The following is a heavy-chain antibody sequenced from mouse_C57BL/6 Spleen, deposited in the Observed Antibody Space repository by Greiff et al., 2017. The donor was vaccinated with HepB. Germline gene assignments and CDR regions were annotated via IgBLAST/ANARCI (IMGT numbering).Heavy chain of an antibody. J-gene: IGHJ1*03. D-gene: IGHD1-1*01. CDR2: IWGDGST. CDR3: AKQAITTVVAHWYFDV. Sequence: QVQLQQSGPGLVAPSQSLSITCTVSGFSLTSYGVSWVRQPPGKGLEWLGVIWGDGSTNYHSALISRLSISKDNSKSQVFLKLNSLQTDDTATYYCAKQAITTVVAHWYFDVWGTGTTVTVSS. CDR1: GFSLTSYG. V-gene: IGHV2-3*01.